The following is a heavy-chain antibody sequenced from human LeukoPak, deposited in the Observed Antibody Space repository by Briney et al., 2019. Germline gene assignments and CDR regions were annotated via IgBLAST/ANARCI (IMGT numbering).Heavy chain of an antibody. Sequence: SWVRQAPGKGLEWVSFIRHKAYGVTAEYAASVKGRFTFSRDDSKSITYLQMNTLKSEDTAVYYCARVRSDYGLGCYFDYWGQGTLVTVSS. CDR3: ARVRSDYGLGCYFDY. J-gene: IGHJ4*02. V-gene: IGHV3-49*02. D-gene: IGHD3-10*01. CDR2: IRHKAYGVTA.